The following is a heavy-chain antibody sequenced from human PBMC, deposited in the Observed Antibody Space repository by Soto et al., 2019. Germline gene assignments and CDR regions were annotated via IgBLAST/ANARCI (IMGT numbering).Heavy chain of an antibody. CDR3: AKDAYSSSSGRYGMDV. V-gene: IGHV3-30*18. CDR1: GFTFSSYG. Sequence: QVQLVESGGGVVQPGRSLRLSCAASGFTFSSYGMHWVRQAPGKGLEWVAVISYDGSNKYYADSVKGRFTISRDNSKNTLYLQMNSLRAEDTAVYYCAKDAYSSSSGRYGMDVWGQGTTVTVSS. J-gene: IGHJ6*02. D-gene: IGHD6-6*01. CDR2: ISYDGSNK.